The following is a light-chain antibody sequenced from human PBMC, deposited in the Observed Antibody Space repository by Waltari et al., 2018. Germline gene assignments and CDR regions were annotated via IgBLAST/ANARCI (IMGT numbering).Light chain of an antibody. CDR1: TSDGNTFGS. J-gene: IGLJ2*01. CDR2: DGT. V-gene: IGLV2-14*01. CDR3: ASYLPAGIVV. Sequence: SALTQPASVSDSPGRTVTLSCTKSTSDGNTFGSVSWYHHHPGQAPQLLIFDGTNRPPAVSVRFSATESPNTASLTISDLQTEDEAHYYCASYLPAGIVVFGGGTRLNVL.